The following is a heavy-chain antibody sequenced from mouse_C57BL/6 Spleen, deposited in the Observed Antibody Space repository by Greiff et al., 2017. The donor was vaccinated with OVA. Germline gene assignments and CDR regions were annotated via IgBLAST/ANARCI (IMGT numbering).Heavy chain of an antibody. J-gene: IGHJ2*01. CDR2: IYPGSGNT. Sequence: VKLQESGAELVRPGASVKLSCKASGYTFTDYYINWVKQRPGQGLEWIARIYPGSGNTYYNEKFKGKATLTAEKSSSTAYMQLSSLTSEDSAVYFCAREGELAFFDYWGQGTTLTVSS. CDR3: AREGELAFFDY. D-gene: IGHD4-1*01. V-gene: IGHV1-76*01. CDR1: GYTFTDYY.